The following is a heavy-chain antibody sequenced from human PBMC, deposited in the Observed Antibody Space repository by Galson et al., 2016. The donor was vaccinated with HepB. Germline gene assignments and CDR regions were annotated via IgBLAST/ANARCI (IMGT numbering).Heavy chain of an antibody. Sequence: SLRLSCAASGFIFRRTGMHWVRQAPGKGLEWVAGTSFDETNKHYADSVKGRFTISRDNFKNTLYLHLNSLRAEETAVYYCARAVHGSGSYWDKWGQGTLVAVSS. CDR3: ARAVHGSGSYWDK. D-gene: IGHD3-10*01. CDR2: TSFDETNK. CDR1: GFIFRRTG. V-gene: IGHV3-30*03. J-gene: IGHJ4*02.